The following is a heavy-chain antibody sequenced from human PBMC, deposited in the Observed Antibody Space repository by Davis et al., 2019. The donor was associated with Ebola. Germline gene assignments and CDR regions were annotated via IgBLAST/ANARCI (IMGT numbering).Heavy chain of an antibody. J-gene: IGHJ6*02. D-gene: IGHD2-2*01. Sequence: SETLSLTCTVSGGSISSYYWSWIRQPPGKGLEWIGYIYYSGSTNYNPSLKSRVTISVDTSKNQFSLKLSSVTAADTAVYYCARVRFLSCSSTSCYYYYYGMDVWGQGTTVTVSS. CDR2: IYYSGST. CDR3: ARVRFLSCSSTSCYYYYYGMDV. V-gene: IGHV4-59*12. CDR1: GGSISSYY.